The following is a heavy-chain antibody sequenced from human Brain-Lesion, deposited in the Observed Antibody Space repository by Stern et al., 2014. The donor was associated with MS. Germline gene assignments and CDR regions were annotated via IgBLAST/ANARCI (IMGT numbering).Heavy chain of an antibody. CDR1: GGSISSSNW. J-gene: IGHJ4*02. V-gene: IGHV4-4*02. CDR3: ARFPASRPHVFDS. D-gene: IGHD6-13*01. CDR2: SDHSGST. Sequence: QVQLVESGPGLVKPSGTLSLTCAVSGGSISSSNWWSWVRQSPGKGLEWIGESDHSGSTIYNPPQKSRVPLPEDKSKTRSPLTLGFVPAADTAVYFCARFPASRPHVFDSWGQGTLVTVSS.